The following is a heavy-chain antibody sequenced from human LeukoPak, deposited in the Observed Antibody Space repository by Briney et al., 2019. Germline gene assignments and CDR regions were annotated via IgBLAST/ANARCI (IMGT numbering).Heavy chain of an antibody. V-gene: IGHV1-2*02. D-gene: IGHD3-22*01. CDR3: ARGAHYHDSSEGYDY. CDR1: GYTFTGYY. Sequence: ASVKVSCKASGYTFTGYYMHWVRQAPGQGLEWMGWINPNSGATNYAQKFQGRVTMTRDTTISTAYMELSRLRSDDTAIYYCARGAHYHDSSEGYDYWGKGTLVTVSS. CDR2: INPNSGAT. J-gene: IGHJ4*02.